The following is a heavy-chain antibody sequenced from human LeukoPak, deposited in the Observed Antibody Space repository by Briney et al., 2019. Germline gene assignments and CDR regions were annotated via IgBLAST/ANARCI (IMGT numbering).Heavy chain of an antibody. D-gene: IGHD3-22*01. CDR1: GGSISSYY. Sequence: SETLSLTCTVSGGSISSYYWSWIRQPPGKGLEWIGYIYYSGSTNYNPSLKSRVTISVDTSKNQSSLKLSSVTAADTAMYYCARDRMGQDYYDSSGYYDNWGQGTLVTVSS. J-gene: IGHJ4*02. CDR2: IYYSGST. V-gene: IGHV4-59*01. CDR3: ARDRMGQDYYDSSGYYDN.